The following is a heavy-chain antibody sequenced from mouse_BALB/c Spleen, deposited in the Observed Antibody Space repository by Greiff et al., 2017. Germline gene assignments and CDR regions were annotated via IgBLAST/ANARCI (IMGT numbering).Heavy chain of an antibody. CDR3: ARRERSGAMDY. D-gene: IGHD3-2*02. CDR1: GFTFSSYT. CDR2: ISNGGGST. V-gene: IGHV5-12-2*01. J-gene: IGHJ4*01. Sequence: EVKVVESGGGLVQPGGSLKLSCAASGFTFSSYTMSWVRQTPEKRLEWVAYISNGGGSTYYPDTVKGRFTISRDNAKNTLYLQMSSLKSEDTAMYHCARRERSGAMDYWGQGTSVTVSS.